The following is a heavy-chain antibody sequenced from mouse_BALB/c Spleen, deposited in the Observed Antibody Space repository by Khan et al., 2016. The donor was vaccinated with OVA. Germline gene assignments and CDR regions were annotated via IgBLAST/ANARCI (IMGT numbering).Heavy chain of an antibody. D-gene: IGHD1-1*01. Sequence: EVKLLESGPGLVKPSQSLSLTCTVTGYSITTNYAWDWIRQFPGNKLEWMGYISYSGSTSYNPSLKSRISITRDTSKNQLFLQLNSVTTEDTATYYGAGNNYYGYAVDYWGQGTVVTVSA. V-gene: IGHV3-2*02. CDR3: AGNNYYGYAVDY. J-gene: IGHJ4*01. CDR1: GYSITTNYA. CDR2: ISYSGST.